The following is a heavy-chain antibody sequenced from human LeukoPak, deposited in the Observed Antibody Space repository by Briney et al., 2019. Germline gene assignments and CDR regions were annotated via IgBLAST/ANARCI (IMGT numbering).Heavy chain of an antibody. V-gene: IGHV3-23*01. CDR3: AKDRGERWLGYAFDI. D-gene: IGHD5-24*01. CDR2: ISGSGGST. CDR1: GFTFSSYA. Sequence: GGSLRLSCAASGFTFSSYAMSWVRQAPGKGLEWVSVISGSGGSTYYAGSVKGRFTISRDNSKNTLYLQMNSLRAEDTAVYYCAKDRGERWLGYAFDIWGQGTMVTVSS. J-gene: IGHJ3*02.